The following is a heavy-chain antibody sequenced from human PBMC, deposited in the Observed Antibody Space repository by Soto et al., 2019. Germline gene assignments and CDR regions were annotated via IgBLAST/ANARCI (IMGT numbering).Heavy chain of an antibody. CDR3: TKSRRGILMVYGFGGMDV. V-gene: IGHV3-23*01. CDR1: GFTVNSHA. J-gene: IGHJ6*02. D-gene: IGHD2-8*01. Sequence: EVQLLESGGGVVQRGGSLRLSCAASGFTVNSHAMSWVRQAPGKGLEWVASISGSGDGTYYGDSVKGRFTISRDSSSSTLYLHMNNLRGEDTAVYFCTKSRRGILMVYGFGGMDVWGQGTTVTVSS. CDR2: ISGSGDGT.